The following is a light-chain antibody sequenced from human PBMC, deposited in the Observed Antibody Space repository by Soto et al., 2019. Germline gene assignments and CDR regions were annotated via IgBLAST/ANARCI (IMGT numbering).Light chain of an antibody. CDR3: QHCGSSPPYS. CDR2: GAS. V-gene: IGKV3D-20*01. CDR1: QSVSSPP. J-gene: IGKJ2*03. Sequence: EILLTQSRETVSLSSGEIVILSRAASQSVSSPPIAWYQHNPGLAPRLLVYGASRRATGIPDRFSGSGSGTDFTLTISRLEPEDFAVYYCQHCGSSPPYSFGQGT.